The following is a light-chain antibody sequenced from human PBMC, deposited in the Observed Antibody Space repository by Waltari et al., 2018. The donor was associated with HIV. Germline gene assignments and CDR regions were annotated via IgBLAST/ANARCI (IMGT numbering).Light chain of an antibody. CDR2: GNN. Sequence: SVLTQPPSVSGAPGQRVIISCTGSSSNIGARFDVPWYQQLTGTAPKLLIYGNNNRPSGVPDRFSGSKSGTSASLAITGLQAEDEADYYCQSYDSSLSGSVFGGGTKLTVL. CDR1: SSNIGARFD. J-gene: IGLJ2*01. V-gene: IGLV1-40*01. CDR3: QSYDSSLSGSV.